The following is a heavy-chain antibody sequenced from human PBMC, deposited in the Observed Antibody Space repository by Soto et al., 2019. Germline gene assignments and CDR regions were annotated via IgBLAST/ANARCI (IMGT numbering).Heavy chain of an antibody. CDR2: ISTASDT. Sequence: QVQLMQSGGGLVKPGGSLRISCAASGSMFSDYYMTWIRQTPVKGLEWVAYISTASDTTYVDSVRGRFTIYRDHARNSLYLQMNSLRAQESAVYFCARGHYTMVVWGQGTTVTVS. J-gene: IGHJ6*02. V-gene: IGHV3-11*03. CDR1: GSMFSDYY. CDR3: ARGHYTMVV.